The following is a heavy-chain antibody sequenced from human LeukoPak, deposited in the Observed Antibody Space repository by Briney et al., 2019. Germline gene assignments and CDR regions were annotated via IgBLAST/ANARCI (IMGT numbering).Heavy chain of an antibody. J-gene: IGHJ4*02. Sequence: SETLSLTCTVSNASISSFYWSWIRQPPGKGLEWIGYIYYSGSTSHNPSLKSRVTISADTSKKKISLKLSSVTAADTAVYYCAKGYSPFDSWGQGAQVTVSS. CDR1: NASISSFY. V-gene: IGHV4-59*08. D-gene: IGHD4-11*01. CDR2: IYYSGST. CDR3: AKGYSPFDS.